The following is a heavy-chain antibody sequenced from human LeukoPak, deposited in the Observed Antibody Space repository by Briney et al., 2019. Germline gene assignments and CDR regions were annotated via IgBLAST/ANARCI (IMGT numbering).Heavy chain of an antibody. V-gene: IGHV4-59*01. CDR3: ATAPNGDLTFDP. CDR2: IYYSGST. J-gene: IGHJ5*02. CDR1: GGSITSYY. D-gene: IGHD4-17*01. Sequence: SETLSLTCSVSGGSITSYYWSWIRQPPGKGLERIGYIYYSGSTNYNPSLKSRVTISVDTSKNQFSLKLSSVTAADTAVYYCATAPNGDLTFDPWGQGTLVTVSS.